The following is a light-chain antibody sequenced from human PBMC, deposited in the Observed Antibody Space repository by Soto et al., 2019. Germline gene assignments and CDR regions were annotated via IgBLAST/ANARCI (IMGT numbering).Light chain of an antibody. V-gene: IGKV1-33*01. CDR1: QDISNY. Sequence: DIQMTQSPSSLSASVGDRVTITCQASQDISNYLNWYQQKPGKAPKLLIYDASNLETGVPSRFSGSGSGTDFTLTISSLQPEDFATYFCQQSNSSPPTFGGGTKVDIK. CDR2: DAS. J-gene: IGKJ4*01. CDR3: QQSNSSPPT.